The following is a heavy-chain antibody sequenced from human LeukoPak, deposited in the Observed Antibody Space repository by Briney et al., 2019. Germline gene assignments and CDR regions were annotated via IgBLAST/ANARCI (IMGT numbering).Heavy chain of an antibody. J-gene: IGHJ4*02. D-gene: IGHD6-13*01. CDR1: GYSIKNGYY. Sequence: SEALSLTCSVSGYSIKNGYYWAWIRQSPVKGLEWIGRIYTSGSTSYNPSLKSRVTMSVDTSKNQFSLKLSSVTAADTAAYYCAREAIAAPYPDYWGRGTLVTVSS. CDR3: AREAIAAPYPDY. CDR2: IYTSGST. V-gene: IGHV4-38-2*02.